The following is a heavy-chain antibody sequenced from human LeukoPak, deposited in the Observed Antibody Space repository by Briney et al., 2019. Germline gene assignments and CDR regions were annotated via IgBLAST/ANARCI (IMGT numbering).Heavy chain of an antibody. V-gene: IGHV4-39*07. CDR2: IYYSGST. CDR1: GGSISSSSYY. D-gene: IGHD2-2*02. Sequence: PSETLSLTCTVSGGSISSSSYYWGWIRQPPGKGLEWIGSIYYSGSTYYNPSLKSRVTISVDTSKSQFSLKLSSVTAADTAVYYCAGPSGYCSSTSCYIGGEYYFDYWGQGTLVTVSS. CDR3: AGPSGYCSSTSCYIGGEYYFDY. J-gene: IGHJ4*02.